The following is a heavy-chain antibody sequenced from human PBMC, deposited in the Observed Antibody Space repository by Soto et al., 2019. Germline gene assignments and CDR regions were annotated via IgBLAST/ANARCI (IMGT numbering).Heavy chain of an antibody. CDR1: GFTFSSYS. V-gene: IGHV3-21*01. J-gene: IGHJ6*02. D-gene: IGHD2-8*02. CDR2: ISSSSSYI. CDR3: ASWSGGFYYYYYGMDL. Sequence: GGSLRLSCAASGFTFSSYSMNWVRQAPGKGLEWVSSISSSSSYIYYADAVKGRATISRDNSKNTLSLQMNNLSAEDTAVYYCASWSGGFYYYYYGMDLWGQGTTVTVSS.